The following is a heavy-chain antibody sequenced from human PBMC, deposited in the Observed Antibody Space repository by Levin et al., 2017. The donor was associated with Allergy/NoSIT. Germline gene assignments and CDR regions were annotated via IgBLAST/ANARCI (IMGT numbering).Heavy chain of an antibody. J-gene: IGHJ6*02. CDR3: ARDRWELLTMYYYYYGMDV. D-gene: IGHD1-26*01. CDR2: IKQDGSEK. CDR1: GFTFSSYW. Sequence: PGESLKISCAASGFTFSSYWMSWVRQAPGKGLEWVANIKQDGSEKYYVDSVKGRFTISRDNAKNSLYLQMNSLRAEDTAVYYCARDRWELLTMYYYYYGMDVWGQGTTVTVSS. V-gene: IGHV3-7*01.